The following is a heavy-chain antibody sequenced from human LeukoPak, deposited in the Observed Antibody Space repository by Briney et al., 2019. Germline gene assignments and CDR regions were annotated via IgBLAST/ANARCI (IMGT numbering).Heavy chain of an antibody. Sequence: GGSLRLSCVVSGLNFTSNGMHWVRQAPGKGLEWVAVISYDGNNQYYADSVKGRFTISRDNSKNTLYLQMSSLRVEDTALYYCAKDGGDHRNSWFDPWGQGTLVTVSS. CDR2: ISYDGNNQ. V-gene: IGHV3-30*18. D-gene: IGHD2-21*02. CDR1: GLNFTSNG. CDR3: AKDGGDHRNSWFDP. J-gene: IGHJ5*02.